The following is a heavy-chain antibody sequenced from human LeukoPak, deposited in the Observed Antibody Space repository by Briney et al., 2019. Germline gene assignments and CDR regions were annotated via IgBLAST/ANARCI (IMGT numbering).Heavy chain of an antibody. CDR2: IYSGGST. CDR1: GFTVSSNY. CDR3: ARTTVTYYFDY. J-gene: IGHJ4*02. Sequence: GGSLRLSCAASGFTVSSNYMSWVRQAPGKGLEWVSLIYSGGSTYYADSVKGRFTISRDSSKNTLYLQMNSLRAEDTAVYYCARTTVTYYFDYWGQGTLVTVSS. V-gene: IGHV3-66*01. D-gene: IGHD4-11*01.